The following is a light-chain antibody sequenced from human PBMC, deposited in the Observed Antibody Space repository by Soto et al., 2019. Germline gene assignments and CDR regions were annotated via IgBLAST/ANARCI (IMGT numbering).Light chain of an antibody. CDR3: QQYHTWPIT. J-gene: IGKJ3*01. CDR2: GAS. CDR1: QGVSRK. Sequence: DIVMTQSPATLSVAPGERVTFSCRASQGVSRKLAWYQHKPGQAPRLLISGASTGATGIPARFSGSGSGTEFTLTSSSLQSEDCAIYYCQQYHTWPITFGGGNKVDIK. V-gene: IGKV3-15*01.